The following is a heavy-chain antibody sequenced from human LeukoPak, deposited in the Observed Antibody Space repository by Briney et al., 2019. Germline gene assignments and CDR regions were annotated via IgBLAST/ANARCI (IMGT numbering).Heavy chain of an antibody. CDR3: AKRRYSGSQLYYFDY. D-gene: IGHD1-26*01. Sequence: GASVKVSCKTSGYTFTSYDINWVRQATGQGLEWMGWMNPNSGNTGYSQKFQGRVTITRNTSISTAYMELSSLRSEDTAVYYCAKRRYSGSQLYYFDYWGQGTLVTVSS. CDR1: GYTFTSYD. V-gene: IGHV1-8*03. J-gene: IGHJ4*02. CDR2: MNPNSGNT.